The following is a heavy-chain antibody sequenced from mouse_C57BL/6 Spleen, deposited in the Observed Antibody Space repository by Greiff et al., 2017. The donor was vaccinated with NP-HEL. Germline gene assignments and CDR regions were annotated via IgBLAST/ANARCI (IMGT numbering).Heavy chain of an antibody. CDR1: GFTFTDYY. V-gene: IGHV7-3*01. D-gene: IGHD1-1*01. J-gene: IGHJ4*01. CDR3: ARYTTTVVANYAMDY. Sequence: EVKLMESGGGLVQPGGSLSLSCAASGFTFTDYYMSWVRQPPGKALEWLGFIRNKANGYTTEYSASVKGRFTISRDNSQSILYLQMNALRAEDSATYYCARYTTTVVANYAMDYWGQGTSVTVSS. CDR2: IRNKANGYTT.